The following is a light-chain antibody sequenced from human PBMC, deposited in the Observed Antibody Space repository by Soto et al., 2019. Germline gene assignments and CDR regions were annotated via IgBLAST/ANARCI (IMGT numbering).Light chain of an antibody. CDR2: DVN. CDR1: TSDIDNYDS. Sequence: QSALTQPPSVSGSPGQSVTISCTGTTSDIDNYDSVSWYQQAPGTAPKLITYDVNNRPSGAPDRFSGSTSGNTASLTISRLQAEDETDYFCSLYTSNGSLIFGPGTKLTVL. CDR3: SLYTSNGSLI. V-gene: IGLV2-18*01. J-gene: IGLJ1*01.